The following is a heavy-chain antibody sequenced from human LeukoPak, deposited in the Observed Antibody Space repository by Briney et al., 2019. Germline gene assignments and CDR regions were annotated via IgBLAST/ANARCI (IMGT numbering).Heavy chain of an antibody. CDR3: ARNLDDTDYGGY. CDR2: TFRGDNT. CDR1: GFVVSNTY. D-gene: IGHD4-17*01. V-gene: IGHV3-66*01. Sequence: GGSLRLSCAASGFVVSNTYMSWVRLPPGKGLEWVSVTFRGDNTHYADSVKGRFTISRDNSKNTLYLQMNSLRAEDTAVYYCARNLDDTDYGGYWGQGTLVTVSS. J-gene: IGHJ4*02.